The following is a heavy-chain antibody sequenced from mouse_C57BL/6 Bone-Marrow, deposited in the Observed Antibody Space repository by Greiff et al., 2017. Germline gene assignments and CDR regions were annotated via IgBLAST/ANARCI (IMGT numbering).Heavy chain of an antibody. J-gene: IGHJ4*01. Sequence: QVTLNVCGPGLLQPSQTLSLTCSFSGFSLSTFGMGVGWIRQPSGKGLEWLSHIWWDDDKYYNPALKSRLTISKDTSKNQVFLMIAHVDTADTATDDCARDGYYAMDYWGQGTSVTGSS. D-gene: IGHD2-3*01. CDR3: ARDGYYAMDY. CDR2: IWWDDDK. CDR1: GFSLSTFGMG. V-gene: IGHV8-8*01.